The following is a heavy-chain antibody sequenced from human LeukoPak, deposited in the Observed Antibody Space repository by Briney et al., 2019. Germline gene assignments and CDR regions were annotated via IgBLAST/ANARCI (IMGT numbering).Heavy chain of an antibody. CDR2: IYSGGST. CDR1: GFTFSSYA. D-gene: IGHD4-17*01. CDR3: ARAPTDYGDYFGAFDI. V-gene: IGHV3-53*01. J-gene: IGHJ3*02. Sequence: PGGSLRLSCAASGFTFSSYAMHWVRQAPGKGLEWVSVIYSGGSTYYADSVKGRFTISRDNSKNTLYLQMNSLRAEDTAVYYCARAPTDYGDYFGAFDIWGQGTMVTVSS.